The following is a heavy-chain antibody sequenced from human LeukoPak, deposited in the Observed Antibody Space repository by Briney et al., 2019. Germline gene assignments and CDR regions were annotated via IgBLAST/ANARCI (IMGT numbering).Heavy chain of an antibody. CDR2: IYYSGST. J-gene: IGHJ3*02. D-gene: IGHD5-18*01. V-gene: IGHV4-30-4*01. CDR1: GGSISSGDYY. CDR3: ARVVEQAGYRYGDDAFDI. Sequence: SQTLSLTCTVSGGSISSGDYYWSWIRQPPGKGLEWIGDIYYSGSTYYNPSLKSRVTISVDTSKNQFSLKLSSVTAADTAVYYCARVVEQAGYRYGDDAFDIWGQGTMVTVSS.